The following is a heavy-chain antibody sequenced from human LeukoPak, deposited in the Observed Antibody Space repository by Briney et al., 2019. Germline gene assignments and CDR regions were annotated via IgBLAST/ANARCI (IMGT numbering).Heavy chain of an antibody. CDR2: IVVGSGNT. V-gene: IGHV1-58*02. CDR3: AAIDRPYYYYGMDV. J-gene: IGHJ6*02. CDR1: GFTFTSSA. Sequence: GTSVKVSCKASGFTFTSSAMQWVRQARGQRLEWIGWIVVGSGNTSYAQKFQERLTITRDMSTSTAYMELSSLRSEDTAVYYCAAIDRPYYYYGMDVWGQGTTVTVSS.